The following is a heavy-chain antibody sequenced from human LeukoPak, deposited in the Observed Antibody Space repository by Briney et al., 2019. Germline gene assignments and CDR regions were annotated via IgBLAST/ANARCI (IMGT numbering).Heavy chain of an antibody. Sequence: SETLSLTCAVYGGSFSGYYWSWIRQPPGKGLEWIGEVNHSGSTNYNPSLKSRVTISVDTSKNQFSLKLSSVTAADTAVYYCARGRVTPDYWGQGTLVTVSS. V-gene: IGHV4-34*01. CDR3: ARGRVTPDY. D-gene: IGHD2-21*02. CDR1: GGSFSGYY. CDR2: VNHSGST. J-gene: IGHJ4*02.